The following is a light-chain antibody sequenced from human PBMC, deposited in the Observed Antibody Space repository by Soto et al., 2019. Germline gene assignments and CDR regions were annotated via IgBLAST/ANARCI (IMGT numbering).Light chain of an antibody. J-gene: IGKJ5*01. CDR3: QQRGSWPLT. CDR2: DAS. V-gene: IGKV3-11*01. Sequence: EIVLTQSPGTLSLSPGESATLSCWASQSVRSSLAWYQQKPGQSPRLLIYDASNRATGIPARFSGSGSGTDFTLTISSLEPEDFAVYYCQQRGSWPLTLGQGTRLEIK. CDR1: QSVRSS.